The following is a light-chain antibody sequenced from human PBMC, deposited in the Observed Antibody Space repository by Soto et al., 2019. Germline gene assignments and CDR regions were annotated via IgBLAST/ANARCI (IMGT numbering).Light chain of an antibody. CDR2: AAS. Sequence: DIQMTQSPSSLSASVGDRVTITCRASQSISSYLNWYQQKPGKAPKLLIYAASSLQSGVPSRFSASGSGTDFTLTISSLQPEDFATYYCQQSDSTPCTFGQGTKLESK. V-gene: IGKV1-39*01. CDR1: QSISSY. CDR3: QQSDSTPCT. J-gene: IGKJ2*02.